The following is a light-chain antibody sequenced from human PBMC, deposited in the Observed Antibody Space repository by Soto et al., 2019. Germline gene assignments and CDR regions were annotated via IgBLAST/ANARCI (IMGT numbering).Light chain of an antibody. J-gene: IGKJ3*01. CDR1: QNIDKY. CDR2: AAS. CDR3: QQSYSIPRT. Sequence: DIQMTQSPSSLSASVGGRVTITCRASQNIDKYLHWYQQKPGKAPKLLIYAASSLQSGVPSRFSGSGSGTDFTLTINNLQPEDFATYYCQQSYSIPRTFGPATKVDIK. V-gene: IGKV1-39*01.